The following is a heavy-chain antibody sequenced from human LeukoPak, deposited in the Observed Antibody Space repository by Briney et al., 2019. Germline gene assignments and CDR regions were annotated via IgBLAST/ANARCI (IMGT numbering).Heavy chain of an antibody. CDR3: ATQTGY. J-gene: IGHJ4*02. D-gene: IGHD1-14*01. CDR2: ISSSTSTI. V-gene: IGHV3-48*01. CDR1: GLTFSSYS. Sequence: GGSLRLSCAASGLTFSSYSMNWVRQAPGKGLEWVSYISSSTSTINYADSVKGRFTMSRGNAKNSLHLQMNSLRAEDTAVYYCATQTGYWGQGTLVTVSS.